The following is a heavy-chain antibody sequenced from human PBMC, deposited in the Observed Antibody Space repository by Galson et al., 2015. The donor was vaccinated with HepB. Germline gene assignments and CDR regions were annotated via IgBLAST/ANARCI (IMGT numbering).Heavy chain of an antibody. D-gene: IGHD1-1*01. J-gene: IGHJ4*02. CDR3: ARHDDDGQADF. CDR1: GYTFMNYW. Sequence: QSGAEVKIPGESLTISCKGSGYTFMNYWITWVRQMPGKGLEWMGRIDPSNSYTNFRPAFQGHVTISVDKSTSTAYPQWNSLKASDTAMYYCARHDDDGQADFWGQGTLVTVSS. CDR2: IDPSNSYT. V-gene: IGHV5-10-1*01.